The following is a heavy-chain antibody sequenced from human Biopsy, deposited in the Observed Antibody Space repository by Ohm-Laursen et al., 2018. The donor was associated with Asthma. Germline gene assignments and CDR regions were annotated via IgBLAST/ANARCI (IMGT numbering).Heavy chain of an antibody. V-gene: IGHV1-69*01. CDR2: INSFFGTT. CDR3: ARKAGSCISRTCYSLDF. J-gene: IGHJ4*02. D-gene: IGHD2-2*01. CDR1: GGTFNTYV. Sequence: SSVKVSCKSLGGTFNTYVIGWVRQAPGQGLEWMGGINSFFGTTTYPQKFQDRATITADDSTSTAYMELSSLRSEDTAVYYCARKAGSCISRTCYSLDFWGQGTLVTVSS.